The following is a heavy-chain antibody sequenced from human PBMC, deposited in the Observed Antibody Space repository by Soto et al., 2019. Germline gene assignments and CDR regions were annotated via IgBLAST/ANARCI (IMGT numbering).Heavy chain of an antibody. J-gene: IGHJ4*01. CDR3: ARHETPLRYDFRSGYFDS. Sequence: GESLKIYCKGSGYTFTSHWISWVRQMPGKGLEWMGRIDPGDSYTNYSPSFQGHVTISADKSISTAYLQWSGLKASDTALYYCARHETPLRYDFRSGYFDSWGHGTLVTVSS. CDR1: GYTFTSHW. D-gene: IGHD3-3*01. V-gene: IGHV5-10-1*01. CDR2: IDPGDSYT.